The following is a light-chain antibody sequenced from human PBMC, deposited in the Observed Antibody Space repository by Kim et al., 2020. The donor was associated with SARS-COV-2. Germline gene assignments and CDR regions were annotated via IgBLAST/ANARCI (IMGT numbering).Light chain of an antibody. Sequence: SPGERATLACRASQSVRSNYLAWYQQKPGQAPRLLIYGASSGATGVPDRFSGGGSGTDFTLTISRLGPEDFAVYYCQQYGSSPNTFGQGTRLEIK. V-gene: IGKV3-20*01. CDR1: QSVRSNY. J-gene: IGKJ5*01. CDR3: QQYGSSPNT. CDR2: GAS.